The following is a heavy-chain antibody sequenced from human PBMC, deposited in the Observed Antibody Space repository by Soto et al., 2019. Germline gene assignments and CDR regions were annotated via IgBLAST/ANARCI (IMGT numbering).Heavy chain of an antibody. V-gene: IGHV4-30-2*06. Sequence: SETLSLTCTVSGGSISSGGYSWTWIRQSPGKGLEWIGYTYQSGSAYYNPSLKGRVTISVDRSKNQFSLNLTSVTAADTAVYYCARDYYGMDVWGQGTTVTVSS. J-gene: IGHJ6*02. CDR1: GGSISSGGYS. CDR2: TYQSGSA. CDR3: ARDYYGMDV.